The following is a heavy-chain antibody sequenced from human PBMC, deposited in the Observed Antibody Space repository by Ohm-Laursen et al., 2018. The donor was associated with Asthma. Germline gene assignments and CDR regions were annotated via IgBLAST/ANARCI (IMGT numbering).Heavy chain of an antibody. CDR3: ARSGSRSIYFDY. J-gene: IGHJ4*02. CDR1: GYTFSRYS. V-gene: IGHV3-21*01. CDR2: ISTASTFI. D-gene: IGHD6-6*01. Sequence: SLRLSCTASGYTFSRYSIHWVRQAPGKGLEWVASISTASTFIYYADSVKGRFTISRDNAKNSLYLQMNSLRAEDTAVYYCARSGSRSIYFDYWGQGTLVTVSS.